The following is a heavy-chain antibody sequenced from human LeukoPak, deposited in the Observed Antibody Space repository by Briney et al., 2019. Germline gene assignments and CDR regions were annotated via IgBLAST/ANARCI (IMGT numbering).Heavy chain of an antibody. CDR2: MNPSGGST. Sequence: GASVKVSCKASGYTFTSYYMHWVRQAPGQGLEWMGIMNPSGGSTTNAQKFQGRVTVTRATSTSTVYMELSSLTSEDTAVYYCARGSSYSNPPDYWGQGTLVTVSS. D-gene: IGHD4-11*01. J-gene: IGHJ4*02. CDR3: ARGSSYSNPPDY. V-gene: IGHV1-46*01. CDR1: GYTFTSYY.